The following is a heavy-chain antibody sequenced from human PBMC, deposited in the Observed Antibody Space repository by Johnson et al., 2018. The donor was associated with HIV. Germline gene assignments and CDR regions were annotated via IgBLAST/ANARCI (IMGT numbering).Heavy chain of an antibody. CDR1: GFTFSSYA. CDR3: AKDLYSSSWTNDAFDI. D-gene: IGHD6-13*01. CDR2: ISGSGGST. V-gene: IGHV3-23*04. Sequence: VQLVESGGGLVQPGGSLRLSCAASGFTFSSYAMSWVRQAPGKGLEWVSAISGSGGSTYYADSVKGRFTISRDNSKNTVYLQMNGLRAEDTAVYHCAKDLYSSSWTNDAFDIWGQGTMVTVSS. J-gene: IGHJ3*02.